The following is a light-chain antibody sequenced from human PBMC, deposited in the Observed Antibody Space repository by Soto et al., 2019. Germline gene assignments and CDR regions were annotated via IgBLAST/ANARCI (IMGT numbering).Light chain of an antibody. Sequence: DIQMTQSPSSLSTSVGDRVTITCRASQSINTYLNWYQQKPGKAPKLLIFAASSLQSGVPSRFSGSRSGPDFTLTISSLQPEDFATYYCQQSYSSPPTFGQGTKVEIK. CDR2: AAS. J-gene: IGKJ1*01. CDR3: QQSYSSPPT. V-gene: IGKV1-39*01. CDR1: QSINTY.